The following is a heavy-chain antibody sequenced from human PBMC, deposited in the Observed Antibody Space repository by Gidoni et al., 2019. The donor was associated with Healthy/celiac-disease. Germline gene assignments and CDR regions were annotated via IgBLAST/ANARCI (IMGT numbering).Heavy chain of an antibody. CDR3: ARDIKVRWLQVSHMDV. Sequence: QVQLVQSGAQVKKPAASVKVSCKASGYTFTSYGISWVRQAPGQGLGWMGWISAYNGNTNYAQKLQGRVTMTTDTSTSTAYMELRSLRADDAAVYYCARDIKVRWLQVSHMDVWGQGTTVTVSS. J-gene: IGHJ6*02. D-gene: IGHD5-18*01. CDR2: ISAYNGNT. CDR1: GYTFTSYG. V-gene: IGHV1-18*01.